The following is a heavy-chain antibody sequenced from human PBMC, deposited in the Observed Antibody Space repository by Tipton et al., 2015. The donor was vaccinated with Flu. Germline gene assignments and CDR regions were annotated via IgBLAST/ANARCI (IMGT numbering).Heavy chain of an antibody. V-gene: IGHV4-61*10. CDR1: GGSISSGSHY. CDR3: ARLPLPLSYFDY. J-gene: IGHJ4*02. CDR2: IYYTGST. Sequence: TLSLTCTVSGGSISSGSHYWSWIRQPAGKGLEWIGYIYYTGSTNYNPSLKSRVTISVDTSNNQFSLKLSSVTAADTAVYYCARLPLPLSYFDYWGQGTLVTVSS.